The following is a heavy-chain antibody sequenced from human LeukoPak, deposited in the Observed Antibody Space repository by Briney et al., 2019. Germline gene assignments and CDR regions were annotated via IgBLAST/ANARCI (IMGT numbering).Heavy chain of an antibody. V-gene: IGHV3-64*01. Sequence: AGGSLRLSCAAYGFTFSSYAMHWVRQARGKGLECVSAISSNGGSTYYANSVKGRFTISRDNSKNTLYLQMGSLRAEDMAVYYCARYSYGTLDYWGQGTLVTVSS. CDR3: ARYSYGTLDY. CDR1: GFTFSSYA. CDR2: ISSNGGST. D-gene: IGHD5-18*01. J-gene: IGHJ4*02.